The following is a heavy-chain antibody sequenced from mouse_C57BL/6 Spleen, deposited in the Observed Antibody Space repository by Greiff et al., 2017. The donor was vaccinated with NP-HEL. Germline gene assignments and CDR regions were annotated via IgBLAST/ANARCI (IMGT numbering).Heavy chain of an antibody. CDR3: ARVGYYSNSPWFAY. Sequence: QVQLQQPGAELVMPGASVKLSCKASGYTFTSYWMHWVKQRPGQGLEWIGEIDPSDSYTNYNQKFKGKSTLTVDKSSSTAYMQLSSLTSEDAAVYYCARVGYYSNSPWFAYWGQGTLVTVSA. J-gene: IGHJ3*01. V-gene: IGHV1-69*01. CDR1: GYTFTSYW. CDR2: IDPSDSYT. D-gene: IGHD2-5*01.